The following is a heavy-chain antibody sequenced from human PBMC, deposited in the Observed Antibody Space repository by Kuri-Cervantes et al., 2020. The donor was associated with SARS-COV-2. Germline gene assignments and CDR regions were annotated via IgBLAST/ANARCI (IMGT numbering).Heavy chain of an antibody. CDR3: ARVAAAAGPAGEYSFYMDV. Sequence: SESLSLTCTVSADSMSNGDYHWSWIRQPPGKGLEWIGYIYHSGSTHYNPSLKSRVTMSLDRSKNQFSLKLSSLTAPDTAVYYCARVAAAAGPAGEYSFYMDVWGKGNTVTVSS. V-gene: IGHV4-30-2*01. D-gene: IGHD6-13*01. CDR2: IYHSGST. J-gene: IGHJ6*03. CDR1: ADSMSNGDYH.